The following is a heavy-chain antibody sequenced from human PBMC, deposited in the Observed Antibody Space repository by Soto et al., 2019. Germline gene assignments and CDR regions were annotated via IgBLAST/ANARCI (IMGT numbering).Heavy chain of an antibody. J-gene: IGHJ6*02. CDR3: ARDLRDIVVVVAATERYYYYGMDV. D-gene: IGHD2-15*01. CDR2: IIPIFGTA. Sequence: GASVKVSCKASGGTFSSYAISWVRLAPGQGLEWMGGIIPIFGTANYAQKFQGGVTITADESTSTAYMGLSSLRSEDTAVYYCARDLRDIVVVVAATERYYYYGMDVWGQGTTVTVSS. V-gene: IGHV1-69*13. CDR1: GGTFSSYA.